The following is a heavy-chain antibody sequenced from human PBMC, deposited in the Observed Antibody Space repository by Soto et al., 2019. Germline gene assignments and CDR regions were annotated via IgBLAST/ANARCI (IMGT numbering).Heavy chain of an antibody. J-gene: IGHJ6*03. V-gene: IGHV4-34*01. CDR2: INHSGST. D-gene: IGHD2-2*01. Sequence: NPSATLSLTCAVYGGSFSGYYWSWIRQPPGKGLEWIGEINHSGSTNYNPSLKSRVTISVYTSKNQFSLKLSSVTAADTAVYYCARDDIVVVPAASYYYYYMDVWGKGTTVTVSS. CDR1: GGSFSGYY. CDR3: ARDDIVVVPAASYYYYYMDV.